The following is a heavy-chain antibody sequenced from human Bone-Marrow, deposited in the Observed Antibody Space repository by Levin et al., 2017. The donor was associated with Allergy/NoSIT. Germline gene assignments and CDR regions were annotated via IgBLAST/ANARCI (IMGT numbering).Heavy chain of an antibody. CDR3: AREINDGWSRWFDT. V-gene: IGHV4-59*01. J-gene: IGHJ5*02. CDR2: IYYSGLT. CDR1: GGSMSSYY. Sequence: PSETLSLTCSVSGGSMSSYYWSWIRQPPGKGLEWIGYIYYSGLTNYNPSLKSRVTISVDTSKNQFSLKVFSVTAADTAVYYCAREINDGWSRWFDTWGQGTLVTVSS. D-gene: IGHD2-15*01.